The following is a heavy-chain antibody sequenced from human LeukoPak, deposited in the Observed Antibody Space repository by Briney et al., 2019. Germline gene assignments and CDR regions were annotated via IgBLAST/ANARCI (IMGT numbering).Heavy chain of an antibody. D-gene: IGHD2-15*01. V-gene: IGHV1-2*02. CDR2: INPNSGGT. J-gene: IGHJ6*03. CDR3: ARDSHCSGGSCYSSYYYYYMDV. CDR1: GYTFTGYY. Sequence: GASVKVSCKASGYTFTGYYMHWVRQAPGQGLEWMGWINPNSGGTNYAQKFQGRVTMTRDTSISTAYMELSRLRSDDTAVYYCARDSHCSGGSCYSSYYYYYMDVWGKGTTVTISS.